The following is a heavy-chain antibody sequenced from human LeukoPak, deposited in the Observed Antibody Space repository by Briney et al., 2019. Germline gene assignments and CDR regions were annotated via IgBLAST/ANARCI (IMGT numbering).Heavy chain of an antibody. Sequence: PGGSLRLSCSASGFIFSTYTMYWVRQAPGKGLEYVSVINGDGRTTYYIDSVKGRFTISRDNAKNTLYLQMNSLRAEDTAVYYCARGNHYGMDVWGQGTTVTVSS. CDR3: ARGNHYGMDV. CDR1: GFIFSTYT. CDR2: INGDGRTT. V-gene: IGHV3-64*04. D-gene: IGHD1-14*01. J-gene: IGHJ6*02.